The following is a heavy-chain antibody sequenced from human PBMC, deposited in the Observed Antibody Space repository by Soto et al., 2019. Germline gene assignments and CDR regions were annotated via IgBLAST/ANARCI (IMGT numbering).Heavy chain of an antibody. J-gene: IGHJ3*02. CDR1: GYTFTSYG. CDR2: ISAYNGNT. D-gene: IGHD6-19*01. CDR3: ATDRSYSSGQADAFDI. V-gene: IGHV1-18*01. Sequence: QVQLVQSGAEVKKPGASVKVSCKASGYTFTSYGISWVRQAPGQGLEWMGWISAYNGNTNYAQKLQGRVTMTTDTSTGTAYMELRSLRADDTAVYYCATDRSYSSGQADAFDIWGQGTMVTVSS.